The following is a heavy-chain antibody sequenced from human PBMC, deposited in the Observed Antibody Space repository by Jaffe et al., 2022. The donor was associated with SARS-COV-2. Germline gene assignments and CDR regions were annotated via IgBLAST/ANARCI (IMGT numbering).Heavy chain of an antibody. CDR2: ISSSSSYI. CDR1: GFTFSSYS. J-gene: IGHJ4*02. V-gene: IGHV3-21*01. CDR3: ARGLSRGYSYGPTSFAFDY. D-gene: IGHD5-18*01. Sequence: EVQLVESGGGLVKPGGSLRLSCAASGFTFSSYSMNWVRQAPGKGLEWVSSISSSSSYIYYADSVKGRFTISRDNAKNSLYLQMNSLRAEDTAVYYCARGLSRGYSYGPTSFAFDYWGQGTLVTVSS.